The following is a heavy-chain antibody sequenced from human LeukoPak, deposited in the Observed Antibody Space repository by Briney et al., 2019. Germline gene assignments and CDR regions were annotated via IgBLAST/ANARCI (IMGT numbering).Heavy chain of an antibody. J-gene: IGHJ4*02. Sequence: ASETLSLTCTVSGGSTSSYYWSWIRQPAGKGLEWIGRIYTSGSTNYNPSLKSRVTMSVDPSKNQFFLKLSSVTAADTAVYYCAGGFLEWSYFGYWGQGTLVTVSS. CDR1: GGSTSSYY. D-gene: IGHD3-3*01. V-gene: IGHV4-4*07. CDR3: AGGFLEWSYFGY. CDR2: IYTSGST.